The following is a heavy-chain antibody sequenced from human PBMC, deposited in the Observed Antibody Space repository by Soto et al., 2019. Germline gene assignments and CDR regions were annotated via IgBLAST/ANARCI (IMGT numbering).Heavy chain of an antibody. Sequence: SETLSLTCTVSGGSISSYYWSWIRQPPGKGLEWIGYIYYSGSTNYNPSLKSRVTISVDTSKNQFSLKLSSVTAADTAVYYCVTPTSGSYSLDDFDIWGQGTMVTVSS. CDR1: GGSISSYY. CDR3: VTPTSGSYSLDDFDI. V-gene: IGHV4-59*01. J-gene: IGHJ3*02. D-gene: IGHD1-26*01. CDR2: IYYSGST.